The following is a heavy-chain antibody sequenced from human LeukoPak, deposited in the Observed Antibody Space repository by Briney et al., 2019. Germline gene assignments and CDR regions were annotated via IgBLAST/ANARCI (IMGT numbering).Heavy chain of an antibody. CDR1: GGYISSYY. CDR2: IYYSGST. J-gene: IGHJ3*02. V-gene: IGHV4-59*01. CDR3: ARVTGDFWSPPDAFDI. Sequence: PSETLSLTCTVSGGYISSYYWSWIRQPPGKGLEWIGYIYYSGSTNYNPSLKSRVTISVDTSKNQFSLKLSSVTAADTAVYCCARVTGDFWSPPDAFDIWGQGTMVTVSS. D-gene: IGHD3-3*01.